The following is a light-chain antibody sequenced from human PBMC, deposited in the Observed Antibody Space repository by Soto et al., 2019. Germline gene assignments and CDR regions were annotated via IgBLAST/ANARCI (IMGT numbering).Light chain of an antibody. Sequence: QAVVTQEPSLTVSPGGKVTLTCASSTGAVTSTYYPNWFQQKPGQAPRSLIFSTSIRYSWTPARFSGSLLGGKAALTLSDVQPEDEADYYCQLYYGATRVFGGGTKLTVL. V-gene: IGLV7-43*01. CDR3: QLYYGATRV. CDR2: STS. J-gene: IGLJ3*02. CDR1: TGAVTSTYY.